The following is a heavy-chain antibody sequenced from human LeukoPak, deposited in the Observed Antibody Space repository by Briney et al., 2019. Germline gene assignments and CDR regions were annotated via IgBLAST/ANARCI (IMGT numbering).Heavy chain of an antibody. Sequence: SETLSLTCAVYGGSFSGYYWSWIRQPPGKGLEWIGEINHSGSTNYNPSLKSRVTISVDTSKNQFSLKLGSVTAADTAVYYCARVGYSSGWYYDAFDIWGQGTMVTVSS. J-gene: IGHJ3*02. CDR2: INHSGST. D-gene: IGHD6-19*01. CDR3: ARVGYSSGWYYDAFDI. CDR1: GGSFSGYY. V-gene: IGHV4-34*01.